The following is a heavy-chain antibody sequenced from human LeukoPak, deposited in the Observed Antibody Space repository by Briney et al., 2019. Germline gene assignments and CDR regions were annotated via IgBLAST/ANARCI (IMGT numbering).Heavy chain of an antibody. J-gene: IGHJ5*02. CDR3: ARGPYSSSSRSFDP. D-gene: IGHD6-6*01. CDR2: INGDGSST. CDR1: GFTFSSYW. V-gene: IGHV3-74*01. Sequence: GGSLRLSCAASGFTFSSYWMHWVRQAPGKGLVWVSRINGDGSSTTYADSVKGRFTISRDSAKNTLYLQMNSLRAEDTAVYYCARGPYSSSSRSFDPWGQGTLVTVSS.